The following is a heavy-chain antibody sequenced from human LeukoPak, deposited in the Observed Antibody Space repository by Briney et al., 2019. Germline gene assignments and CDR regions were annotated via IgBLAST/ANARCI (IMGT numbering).Heavy chain of an antibody. CDR3: ARDKQLDWAHYYYMDV. J-gene: IGHJ6*03. CDR1: GYTFTGYY. D-gene: IGHD1-1*01. CDR2: INPNSGGT. Sequence: ASVKVSCKASGYTFTGYYMHWVRQAPGQGLEWMGWINPNSGGTNYAQKFQGRVTMTRDTSINTAYMELSRLRSDDTAVYYCARDKQLDWAHYYYMDVWGKGTTVTVSS. V-gene: IGHV1-2*02.